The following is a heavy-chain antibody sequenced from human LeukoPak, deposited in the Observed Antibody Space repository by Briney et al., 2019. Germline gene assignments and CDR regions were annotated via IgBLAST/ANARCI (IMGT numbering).Heavy chain of an antibody. D-gene: IGHD3-10*02. CDR3: AELGITMIGGV. V-gene: IGHV3-48*03. CDR2: ISSSGSTI. CDR1: GFTFSMSW. J-gene: IGHJ6*04. Sequence: GGSLRPSCAASGFTFSMSWMTWVRQAPGKGLEWVSYISSSGSTIYYADSVKGRFTISRDNAKNSLYLQMNSLRAEDTAVYYCAELGITMIGGVWGKGTTVTISS.